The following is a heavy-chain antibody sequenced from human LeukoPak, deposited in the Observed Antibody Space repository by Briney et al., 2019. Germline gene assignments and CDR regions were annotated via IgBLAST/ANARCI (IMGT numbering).Heavy chain of an antibody. CDR1: GGSISSSSYY. V-gene: IGHV4-39*01. D-gene: IGHD4-23*01. Sequence: KSSETLSLTCTVSGGSISSSSYYWDWIRQPPGQGLEWIGGIYYSGSTYYNPSLKSRVTISVDTSKNQFSLNLSSVTAADTAVYYCARHRGDYGGPRGAFDIWGQGKMVTVSS. J-gene: IGHJ3*02. CDR2: IYYSGST. CDR3: ARHRGDYGGPRGAFDI.